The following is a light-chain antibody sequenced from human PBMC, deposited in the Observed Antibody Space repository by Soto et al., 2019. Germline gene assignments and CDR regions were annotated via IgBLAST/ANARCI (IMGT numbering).Light chain of an antibody. V-gene: IGLV2-14*01. J-gene: IGLJ1*01. CDR2: EVS. Sequence: QSVLTQPASVSGSPGQSITISCTGTSSDAGGYNYVSWYQQHPGKAPKLMIYEVSNRPSGVSNRFSGSKSGNTASLTISGLQAEDEAVYYCSSYTSSRSYVFGTGTKVTV. CDR3: SSYTSSRSYV. CDR1: SSDAGGYNY.